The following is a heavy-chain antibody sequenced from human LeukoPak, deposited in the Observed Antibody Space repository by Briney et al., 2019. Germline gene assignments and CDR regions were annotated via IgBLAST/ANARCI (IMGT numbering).Heavy chain of an antibody. CDR1: RFTFSTYA. Sequence: PGGSLRLSCAASRFTFSTYAMSWVRQAPGKGLECVSHITSSGSSTDYGDSVKGRFTISRDNAKNSLFLEMNSLRVEDTAVYYCASALNKYYDTLTAYRYWGQGTRVTVSS. D-gene: IGHD3-9*01. CDR2: ITSSGSST. CDR3: ASALNKYYDTLTAYRY. V-gene: IGHV3-48*04. J-gene: IGHJ4*02.